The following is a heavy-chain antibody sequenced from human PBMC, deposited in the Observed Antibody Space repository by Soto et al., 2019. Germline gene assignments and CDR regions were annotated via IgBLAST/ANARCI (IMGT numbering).Heavy chain of an antibody. D-gene: IGHD3-10*01. J-gene: IGHJ4*02. Sequence: QVQLQESGPGLVKPSETLSLTCTVSGGSISSYYWTWIRQPPGKGLEWIGFMYNSGSTHYNPSLKSRVTISPHTSKNPFSLNLRSVTAADTAVYYCASMGYHYGSGSYPLDYWGQGTLVTVSS. CDR3: ASMGYHYGSGSYPLDY. V-gene: IGHV4-59*08. CDR2: MYNSGST. CDR1: GGSISSYY.